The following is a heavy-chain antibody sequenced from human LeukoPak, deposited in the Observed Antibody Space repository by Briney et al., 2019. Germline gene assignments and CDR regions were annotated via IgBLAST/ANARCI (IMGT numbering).Heavy chain of an antibody. V-gene: IGHV3-23*01. D-gene: IGHD4-11*01. Sequence: QAGGSLRLSCAASGFTFGTYGMHWVRQAPGKGLEWVSAISGSGGSTYYADSVKGRFTISRDNSKNTLYLQMNSLRAEDTAVYYCAKVKDYQRKVFDYWGQGTLVTVSS. CDR3: AKVKDYQRKVFDY. CDR1: GFTFGTYG. J-gene: IGHJ4*02. CDR2: ISGSGGST.